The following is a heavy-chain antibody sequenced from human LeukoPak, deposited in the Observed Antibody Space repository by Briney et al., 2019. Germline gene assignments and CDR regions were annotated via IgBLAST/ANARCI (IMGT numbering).Heavy chain of an antibody. CDR1: GFTFSTSG. CDR3: AKWRRGHYYGSGTELDY. CDR2: ISYDGNNI. V-gene: IGHV3-30*18. Sequence: GGSLRLSCAASGFTFSTSGMHWVRQAPGKGLEWMAVISYDGNNIYYADSVKGRSAISRDNSKKMLYLQMNSLRAEDTAVYYCAKWRRGHYYGSGTELDYWGQGTLVTVSS. J-gene: IGHJ4*02. D-gene: IGHD3-10*01.